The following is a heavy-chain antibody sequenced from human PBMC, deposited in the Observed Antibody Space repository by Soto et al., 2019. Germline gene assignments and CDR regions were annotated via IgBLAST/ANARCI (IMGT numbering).Heavy chain of an antibody. J-gene: IGHJ6*03. D-gene: IGHD2-2*01. Sequence: GGSLRLSCVASGFTFSSYSMNWVRQAPGKGLEWVSSISSSSSYIYYADSVKGRFTTSRDNAKNSLYLQMNSLRAEDTAVYYCARGPIVVVPAAPYYMDVWGKGTTVTVSS. CDR3: ARGPIVVVPAAPYYMDV. CDR2: ISSSSSYI. CDR1: GFTFSSYS. V-gene: IGHV3-21*01.